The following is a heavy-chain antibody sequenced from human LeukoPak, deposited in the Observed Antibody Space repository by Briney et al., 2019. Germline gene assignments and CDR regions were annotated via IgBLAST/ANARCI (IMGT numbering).Heavy chain of an antibody. CDR3: ARAWGAVRGLINY. D-gene: IGHD3-10*01. Sequence: PGGSLRLSCAASGFTFSSYAMSWVRQAPGKGLEWVSAISGSGGSTYYADSVKGRFTISRDNAKNSLYLQMNSLRAEDTAVYYCARAWGAVRGLINYWGQGTLVTVSS. CDR2: ISGSGGST. J-gene: IGHJ4*02. V-gene: IGHV3-23*01. CDR1: GFTFSSYA.